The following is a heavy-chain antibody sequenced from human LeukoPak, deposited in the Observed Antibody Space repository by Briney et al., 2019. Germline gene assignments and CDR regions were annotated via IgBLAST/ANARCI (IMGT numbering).Heavy chain of an antibody. CDR2: INSDGSST. V-gene: IGHV3-74*01. J-gene: IGHJ6*04. Sequence: GGSLRLSCAASGFTFSSYWMHWVRQAPGKGLVWVSRINSDGSSTSYADSVKGRFTISRDNAKNTLYLQMNSLRAEDTAVYYCASLLSWYYYYTGRAVGGKGPTVTVS. D-gene: IGHD6-13*01. CDR3: ASLLSWYYYYTGRAV. CDR1: GFTFSSYW.